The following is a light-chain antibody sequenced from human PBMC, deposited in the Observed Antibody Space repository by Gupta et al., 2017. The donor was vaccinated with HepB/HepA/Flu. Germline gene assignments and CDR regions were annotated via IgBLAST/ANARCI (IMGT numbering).Light chain of an antibody. V-gene: IGLV2-14*03. Sequence: QSALTKPASVSGSPGQSITISCTGTSNDIGAYNYVSWYQQHPGKAPKLIISDVSNRPSGVSDRFSGSKYGNTASLTISGLQAEDEADYYCSSHAPSDFFGTGTKVSVL. J-gene: IGLJ1*01. CDR3: SSHAPSDF. CDR2: DVS. CDR1: SNDIGAYNY.